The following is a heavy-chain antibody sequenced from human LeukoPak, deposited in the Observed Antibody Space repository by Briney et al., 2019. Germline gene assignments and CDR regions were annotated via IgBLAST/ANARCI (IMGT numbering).Heavy chain of an antibody. CDR2: ISSSSSYI. CDR3: ARDLGGYCSSTSCDDAFDI. Sequence: GGSLRLSCAASGFTFSSYGMHWVRQAPGKGLEWVSSISSSSSYIYYADSVKGRFTISRDNAKNSLYLQMNSLRAEDTAVYYCARDLGGYCSSTSCDDAFDIWGQGTMVTVSS. D-gene: IGHD2-2*01. V-gene: IGHV3-21*01. CDR1: GFTFSSYG. J-gene: IGHJ3*02.